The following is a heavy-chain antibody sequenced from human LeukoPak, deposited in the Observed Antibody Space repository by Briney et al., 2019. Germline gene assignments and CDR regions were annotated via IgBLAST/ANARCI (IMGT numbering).Heavy chain of an antibody. V-gene: IGHV3-72*01. D-gene: IGHD3-16*02. CDR3: ARGRAGSGSYHPASSHALDI. J-gene: IGHJ3*02. CDR2: TRNKASSYAT. CDR1: GFTFSDHC. Sequence: GGSLRLSCAASGFTFSDHCVDWVRQAPGKGLEWVGRTRNKASSYATEYAASVKGRFTISGDEAQNSVFLQMNSLKTDDTAVYYCARGRAGSGSYHPASSHALDIWGQGTMVTVS.